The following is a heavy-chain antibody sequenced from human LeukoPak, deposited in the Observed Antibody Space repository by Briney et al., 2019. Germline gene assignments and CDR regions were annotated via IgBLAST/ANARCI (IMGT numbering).Heavy chain of an antibody. D-gene: IGHD4-23*01. V-gene: IGHV4-59*01. Sequence: SSETLSLTCTVSGGSISSYYWSWIRQPPGKGLEGIGYIYYSGRHNYNTTLKSRVAISVDQYKNQFSLKMSSVTAADTAVYYCARGGNSFYYYYGMDVWGQGTTVTVSS. CDR3: ARGGNSFYYYYGMDV. CDR2: IYYSGRH. J-gene: IGHJ6*01. CDR1: GGSISSYY.